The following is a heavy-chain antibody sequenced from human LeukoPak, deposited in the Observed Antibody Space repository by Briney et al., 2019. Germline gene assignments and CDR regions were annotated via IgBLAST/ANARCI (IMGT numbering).Heavy chain of an antibody. J-gene: IGHJ3*01. Sequence: GGCLRLSRAASGFIFSTYWMMWARQAPGKGLAWVANMKGDGSEIHYVDSVKGRFTISRDNARNSLFLQMNGLRPEDTAVYYCARPACTAAYDLWGQGTMVTVSS. D-gene: IGHD2-8*02. CDR2: MKGDGSEI. V-gene: IGHV3-7*01. CDR1: GFIFSTYW. CDR3: ARPACTAAYDL.